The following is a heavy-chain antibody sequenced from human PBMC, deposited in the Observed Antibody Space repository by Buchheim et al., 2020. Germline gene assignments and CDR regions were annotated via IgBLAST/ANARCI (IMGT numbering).Heavy chain of an antibody. D-gene: IGHD5-12*01. J-gene: IGHJ6*02. Sequence: VQLVESGGGLVKPGGSLRLSCAASGFTFSDYYMSWIRQAPGKGLEWVANIKQDGSEKYYVDSVKGRFTISRDNAKNSLYLQMNSLRAEDTAVYYCARDHSGSGYYYYGMDVWGQGTT. CDR2: IKQDGSEK. CDR1: GFTFSDYY. CDR3: ARDHSGSGYYYYGMDV. V-gene: IGHV3-7*01.